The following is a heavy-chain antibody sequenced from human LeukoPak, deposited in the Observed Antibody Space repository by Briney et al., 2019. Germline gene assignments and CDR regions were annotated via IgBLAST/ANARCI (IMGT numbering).Heavy chain of an antibody. J-gene: IGHJ5*02. Sequence: LRLSCTASGFTFRDYAMSWIRQPPGKGLEWIGYIYYSGSTYYNPSLKSRVTISVDTSKNQFSLKLSSVTAADTAVYYCARVRGGHCSSTSCAWFDPWGQGTLVTVSS. CDR3: ARVRGGHCSSTSCAWFDP. V-gene: IGHV4-30-4*08. CDR1: GFTFRDYA. D-gene: IGHD2-2*01. CDR2: IYYSGST.